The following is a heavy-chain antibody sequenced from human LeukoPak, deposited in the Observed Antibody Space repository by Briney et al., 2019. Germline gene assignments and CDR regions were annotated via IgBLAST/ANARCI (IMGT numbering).Heavy chain of an antibody. CDR3: AKKITIFGVVIRGWFDP. V-gene: IGHV4-34*01. Sequence: SETLSLTCAVYGVSFSGYYWSWLRQPPGKGLEWIGEINHSGSTNYIPSLKSRVTISVDTSKNQFSLKLSSVTAADTAVYYCAKKITIFGVVIRGWFDPWGQGTLVTVSS. J-gene: IGHJ5*02. CDR1: GVSFSGYY. CDR2: INHSGST. D-gene: IGHD3-3*01.